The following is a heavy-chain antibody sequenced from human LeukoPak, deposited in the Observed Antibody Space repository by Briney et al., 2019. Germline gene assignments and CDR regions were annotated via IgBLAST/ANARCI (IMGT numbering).Heavy chain of an antibody. D-gene: IGHD4-17*01. V-gene: IGHV3-33*01. CDR3: ARERLRPRYFDY. J-gene: IGHJ4*02. Sequence: GGSLRLSCAASGFTFSSYGMHWVRQAPGKGLEWVAVIWHDGSNKYYADSVKGRFTISRDDSKNTLYLQMNSLRAEDTAVYYCARERLRPRYFDYWGQGTLVTVSS. CDR2: IWHDGSNK. CDR1: GFTFSSYG.